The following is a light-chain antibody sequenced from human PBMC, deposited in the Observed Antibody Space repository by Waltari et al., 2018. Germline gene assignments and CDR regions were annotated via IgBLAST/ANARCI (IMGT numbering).Light chain of an antibody. V-gene: IGLV8-61*01. CDR1: SSSVSCNSY. Sequence: QTVVTQEPSLSVCPGGTVPLTCALSSSSVSCNSYATWYQQTPGQAPRTLVYKANFRSSGVPDRFSGSVLGNKAALTITGAQADDYSDYYCSLYMGSGVWVFGGGTKLTVL. J-gene: IGLJ3*02. CDR2: KAN. CDR3: SLYMGSGVWV.